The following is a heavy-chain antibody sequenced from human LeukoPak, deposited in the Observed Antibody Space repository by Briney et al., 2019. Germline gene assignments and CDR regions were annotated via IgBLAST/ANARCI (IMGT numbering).Heavy chain of an antibody. CDR3: ARDGGPGKNWFDP. CDR1: GYTFTSYY. CDR2: INPSGGST. Sequence: GASVKVSCKASGYTFTSYYMHWVRQAPGQGLEWMGIINPSGGSTSYAQKFQGRVTMTGDMSTSTVYMELSSLRSEDTAVYYCARDGGPGKNWFDPWGQGTLVTVSS. D-gene: IGHD3-10*01. V-gene: IGHV1-46*01. J-gene: IGHJ5*02.